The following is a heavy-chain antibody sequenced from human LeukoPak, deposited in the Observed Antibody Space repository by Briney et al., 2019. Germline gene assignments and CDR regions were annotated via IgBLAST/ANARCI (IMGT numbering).Heavy chain of an antibody. CDR2: KKQDGSEQ. Sequence: PGGSLRLSCAASGFTFSSYRMSWVPQAPGRGGEWVANKKQDGSEQYYVHSVKGRFTISRDNAKISLYLQMNSLRAEDTAVYYCAREEVLWFGELFYDYWGQGTLVTVSS. CDR1: GFTFSSYR. CDR3: AREEVLWFGELFYDY. J-gene: IGHJ4*02. V-gene: IGHV3-7*03. D-gene: IGHD3-10*01.